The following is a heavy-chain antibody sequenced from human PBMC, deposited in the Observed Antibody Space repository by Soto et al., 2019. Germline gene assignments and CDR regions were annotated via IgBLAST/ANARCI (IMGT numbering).Heavy chain of an antibody. CDR3: AGGIAARPLGY. Sequence: QLQLQESGSGLVKPSQTLSLTCAVSGGSISSGGDSWSWIRQPPGKGLEWIGYIYHSGSTYYNPSLKSRVTMSVDRSKNQFSLKLSSVTAADTAVYYCAGGIAARPLGYWGQGTLVTVSS. V-gene: IGHV4-30-2*01. D-gene: IGHD6-6*01. CDR2: IYHSGST. J-gene: IGHJ4*02. CDR1: GGSISSGGDS.